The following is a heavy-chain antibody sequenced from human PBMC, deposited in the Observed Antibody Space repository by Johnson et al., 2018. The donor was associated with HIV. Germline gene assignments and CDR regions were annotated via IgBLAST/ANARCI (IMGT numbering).Heavy chain of an antibody. V-gene: IGHV3-20*04. Sequence: EQLVESGGGVVRPGGSLRLSCAASGFNFDDYGMSWVRQAPGKGVGWVSVINWNGGSRGYADSVKGRFTISRDNAKNSLYLQMNSLRAEDTAVYYCATGYSGSPLGDTFDIWGQGTMVTVSS. CDR3: ATGYSGSPLGDTFDI. J-gene: IGHJ3*02. CDR1: GFNFDDYG. CDR2: INWNGGSR. D-gene: IGHD1-26*01.